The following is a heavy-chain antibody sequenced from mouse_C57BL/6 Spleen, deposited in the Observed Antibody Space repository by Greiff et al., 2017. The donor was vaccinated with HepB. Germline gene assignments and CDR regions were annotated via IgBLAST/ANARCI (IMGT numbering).Heavy chain of an antibody. V-gene: IGHV1-59*01. D-gene: IGHD1-1*01. J-gene: IGHJ2*01. CDR2: IDPSDSYT. CDR3: ARWGYYGSTYYFDY. Sequence: VKLQQPGAELVRPGTSVKLSCKASGYTFTSYWMHWVKQRPGQGLEWIGVIDPSDSYTNYNQKFKGKATLTVDTSSSTAYMQLSSLTSEDSAVYYCARWGYYGSTYYFDYWGQGTTLTVSS. CDR1: GYTFTSYW.